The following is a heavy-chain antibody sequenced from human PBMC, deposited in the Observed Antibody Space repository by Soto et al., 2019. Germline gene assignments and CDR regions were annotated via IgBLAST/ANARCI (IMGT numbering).Heavy chain of an antibody. CDR2: LYSDGTT. J-gene: IGHJ5*02. CDR1: GLTVSNSY. Sequence: EVQLVESGGGLVQPGGSLRLSCAASGLTVSNSYMNWDRQAPGEGLEWVSILYSDGTTYYADSVKGRFTISRDNSKNTLYLQMHSLRADDTAVYCCARDTTVTTPTYFAPWCQGTLVIFSS. D-gene: IGHD4-17*01. CDR3: ARDTTVTTPTYFAP. V-gene: IGHV3-66*01.